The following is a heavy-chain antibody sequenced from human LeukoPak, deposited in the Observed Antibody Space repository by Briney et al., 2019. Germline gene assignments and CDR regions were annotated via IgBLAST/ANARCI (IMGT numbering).Heavy chain of an antibody. Sequence: GRSLRLSCAASGFTFSSYAMHWVRQAPGKGLEWVAVISYDGSNKYYADSVKGRFTISRDNSKNTLYLQMNSLRAEDTAVYYCAREAGYSYGTLDYWGQGTLVTVSS. CDR1: GFTFSSYA. D-gene: IGHD5-18*01. CDR3: AREAGYSYGTLDY. CDR2: ISYDGSNK. V-gene: IGHV3-30*04. J-gene: IGHJ4*02.